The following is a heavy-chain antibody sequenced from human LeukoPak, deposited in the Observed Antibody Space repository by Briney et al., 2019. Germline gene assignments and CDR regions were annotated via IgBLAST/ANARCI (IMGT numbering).Heavy chain of an antibody. CDR3: TRGRGPDEINGLDI. V-gene: IGHV3-13*01. Sequence: GGSLRLSCAASGFTFRSYDMHWVRQGIGKGLEWVSAIYIAGDTYYPDSVKGRFTISRENAKNSLYLQMNSLRAGDTAVYYCTRGRGPDEINGLDIWGQGTMVTVSS. CDR2: IYIAGDT. J-gene: IGHJ3*02. D-gene: IGHD2-8*01. CDR1: GFTFRSYD.